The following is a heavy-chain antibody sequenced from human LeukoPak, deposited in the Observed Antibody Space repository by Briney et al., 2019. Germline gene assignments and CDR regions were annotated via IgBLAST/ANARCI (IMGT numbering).Heavy chain of an antibody. CDR3: ARYLGYYYYYMDV. CDR2: IYYSGST. J-gene: IGHJ6*03. Sequence: SETLSLTCIVSGGSISSGTYYWGWIRQPPGKGLEWIGNIYYSGSTYYNPSLKSRVTMSIDTSNNQFSLKLSSVTAADTAVYYCARYLGYYYYYMDVWGKAPNVSVSS. D-gene: IGHD3-16*01. CDR1: GGSISSGTYY. V-gene: IGHV4-39*01.